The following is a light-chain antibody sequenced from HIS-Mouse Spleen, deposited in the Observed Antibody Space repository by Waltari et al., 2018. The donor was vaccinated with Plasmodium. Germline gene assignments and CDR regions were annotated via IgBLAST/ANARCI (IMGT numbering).Light chain of an antibody. J-gene: IGLJ2*01. CDR2: QDS. Sequence: SYELIQPPSVSVSPGQTASITCSGDKLGDKYACWYQQKPGQSPVLVIYQDSKRPSGIPERFACSNSGNTATLTISGTQAMDEADYYCQAWDSSTVVFGGGTKLTVL. CDR1: KLGDKY. V-gene: IGLV3-1*01. CDR3: QAWDSSTVV.